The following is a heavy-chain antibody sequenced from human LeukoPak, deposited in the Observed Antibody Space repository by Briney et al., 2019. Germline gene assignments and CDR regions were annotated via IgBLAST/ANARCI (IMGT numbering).Heavy chain of an antibody. D-gene: IGHD2-2*01. J-gene: IGHJ4*02. CDR3: TTLSVPVDY. V-gene: IGHV3-15*01. CDR1: GLTFSNVW. Sequence: GGSLRLSCAASGLTFSNVWMSWVRQAPGKGLEWVGRIKTKTDGGTTDYAAPVKGRFTISRDDSKDTLYLQMISLKTEDTAVYYCTTLSVPVDYWGQGALVTVSS. CDR2: IKTKTDGGTT.